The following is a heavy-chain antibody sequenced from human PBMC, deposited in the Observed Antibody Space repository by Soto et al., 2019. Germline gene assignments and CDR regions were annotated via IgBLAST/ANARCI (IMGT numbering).Heavy chain of an antibody. D-gene: IGHD3-3*01. J-gene: IGHJ6*02. CDR2: IYHSGST. Sequence: QVQLQESGPGLVKPPGTLSLTCAVFGGSISSTNWWTWVRQPPGKGLEWIGEIYHSGSTNYNPSRKSRVNISVDKSKNQFSLKLSFVTAAETAVYYCARRTYDGLDVWGQGTTVTVSS. CDR1: GGSISSTNW. CDR3: ARRTYDGLDV. V-gene: IGHV4-4*03.